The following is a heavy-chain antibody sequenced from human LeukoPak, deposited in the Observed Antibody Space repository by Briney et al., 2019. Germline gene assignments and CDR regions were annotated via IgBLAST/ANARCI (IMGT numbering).Heavy chain of an antibody. CDR2: ISLNSGSI. D-gene: IGHD3-9*01. V-gene: IGHV3-9*01. Sequence: GGSLRLSCAASGFTFADYAMHWVRQAPGKGREWVSGISLNSGSIGYADSVKGRFTISRDNAKTSLYLQMNSLRAEDTALYYCAKDDYDILTGSGGFDYWGQGTLVTVSS. CDR3: AKDDYDILTGSGGFDY. CDR1: GFTFADYA. J-gene: IGHJ4*02.